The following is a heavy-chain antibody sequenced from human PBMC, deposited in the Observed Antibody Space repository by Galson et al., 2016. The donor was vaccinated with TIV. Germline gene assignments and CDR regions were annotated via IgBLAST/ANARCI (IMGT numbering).Heavy chain of an antibody. CDR3: ARDLTASGYYGSAVEDWFDP. D-gene: IGHD3-10*01. CDR2: IFYSGNT. Sequence: SETLSLTCTVSGDSISSSSYYWGWIRQSPGKGLEWIGSIFYSGNTNYNPSLKSRVTMSVDMSKSQFSLKLTSVTAADTAVYYCARDLTASGYYGSAVEDWFDPWGQGTLVTVSS. J-gene: IGHJ5*02. CDR1: GDSISSSSYY. V-gene: IGHV4-39*07.